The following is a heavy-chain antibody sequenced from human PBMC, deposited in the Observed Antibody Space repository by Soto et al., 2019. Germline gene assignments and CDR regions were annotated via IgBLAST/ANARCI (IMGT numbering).Heavy chain of an antibody. Sequence: GGSLRLSCAASGFTFSSYAMSWVRQAPGKGLEWVSAISGSVGSTYYADSVKGRFTIARDNSKNTLYLQMNSLRAEDTAVYYCAKLKLTMVRGKNYFDYWGQGTLVTVSS. CDR3: AKLKLTMVRGKNYFDY. CDR2: ISGSVGST. D-gene: IGHD3-10*01. CDR1: GFTFSSYA. J-gene: IGHJ4*02. V-gene: IGHV3-23*01.